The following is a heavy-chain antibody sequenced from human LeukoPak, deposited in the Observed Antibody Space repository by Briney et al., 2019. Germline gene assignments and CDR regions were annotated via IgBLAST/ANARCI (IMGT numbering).Heavy chain of an antibody. Sequence: PGRSLRLSCAASGFTFSSYAMHWVRQAPGKGLEWVAFIRYDGSNKYYADSVKGRFTISRDNSKNTLYLQMNSLRAEDTAVYYCAKDLDYYASGSHYVDYWGQGTLVTVSS. CDR3: AKDLDYYASGSHYVDY. V-gene: IGHV3-30*02. CDR1: GFTFSSYA. D-gene: IGHD3-10*01. J-gene: IGHJ4*02. CDR2: IRYDGSNK.